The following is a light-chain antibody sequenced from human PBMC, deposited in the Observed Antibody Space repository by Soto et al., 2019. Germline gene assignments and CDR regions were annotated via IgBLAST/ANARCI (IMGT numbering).Light chain of an antibody. V-gene: IGKV1-5*03. Sequence: DIQMTQSPSTLSGSVGDRVTITCRASQTISSWLAVEQKKGRKDPKLMIYKKSTLKSAVPSRFSGRGSRIDFTLTVSSLKSDDVATDYCQHDYGYWDAFGQGTEVDIK. CDR1: QTISSW. J-gene: IGKJ1*01. CDR2: KKS. CDR3: QHDYGYWDA.